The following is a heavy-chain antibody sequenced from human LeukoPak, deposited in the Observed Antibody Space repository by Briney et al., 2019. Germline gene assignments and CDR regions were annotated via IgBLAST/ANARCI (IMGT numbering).Heavy chain of an antibody. CDR2: IYYTGST. CDR3: ARRVINYYGSGSYYNHYYYYYMDV. Sequence: SETLSLTCTVSGGSISSYYWSWIRQPPGKGLQWIGYIYYTGSTNYNPSLKSRVTISVDTSKNQFSLKLSSVTAADTAVYYCARRVINYYGSGSYYNHYYYYYMDVWGKGTTVTISS. CDR1: GGSISSYY. V-gene: IGHV4-59*12. D-gene: IGHD3-10*01. J-gene: IGHJ6*03.